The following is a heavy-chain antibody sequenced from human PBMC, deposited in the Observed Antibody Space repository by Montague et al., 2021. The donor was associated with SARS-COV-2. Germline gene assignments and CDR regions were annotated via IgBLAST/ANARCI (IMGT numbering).Heavy chain of an antibody. CDR1: GFSLSTSGVG. CDR3: ARTYCDILTGYYTYDY. CDR2: IYWDDDK. J-gene: IGHJ4*02. D-gene: IGHD3-9*01. V-gene: IGHV2-5*02. Sequence: PALVKPTQTLTLTCTFSGFSLSTSGVGVGWIRQPPGKALEWLALIYWDDDKRYSPSLKSRLTITKDTSKNQVVLTMTNMDPVDTATYYCARTYCDILTGYYTYDYWGQGTLVTVSS.